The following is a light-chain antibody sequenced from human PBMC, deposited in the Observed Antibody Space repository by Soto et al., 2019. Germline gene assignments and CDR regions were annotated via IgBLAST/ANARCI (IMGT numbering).Light chain of an antibody. V-gene: IGLV7-46*01. Sequence: QAVVTQEPSLTVSPGGTVTLTCGSSTGAVTSGHYPYWFQQKPGQAPRTLIYDANNKHSWTPARFSGSLLGGKAALTLSGAQPDDEADYYCLLSHSGARVFGGGTKLPVL. CDR1: TGAVTSGHY. J-gene: IGLJ3*02. CDR3: LLSHSGARV. CDR2: DAN.